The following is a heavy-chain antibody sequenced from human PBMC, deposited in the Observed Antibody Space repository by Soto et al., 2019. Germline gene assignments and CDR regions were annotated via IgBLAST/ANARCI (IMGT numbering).Heavy chain of an antibody. CDR1: GFTFRVAW. D-gene: IGHD3-16*01. CDR3: WGSAY. Sequence: EVQLVESGGGLVKPGGSLRVSCAASGFTFRVAWMNWVRQAPGKGLEWVGRIKSRTDGGTIEYATPVKGRFIISRDDSKNTLYLQMDSLKTEDTAVYYCWGSAYWGQGTLVTVSS. J-gene: IGHJ4*02. CDR2: IKSRTDGGTI. V-gene: IGHV3-15*07.